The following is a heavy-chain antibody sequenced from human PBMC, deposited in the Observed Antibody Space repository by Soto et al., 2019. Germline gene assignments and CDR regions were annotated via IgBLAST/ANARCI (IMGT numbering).Heavy chain of an antibody. CDR3: ARVGGSNFGVDV. CDR1: GGSISSGAYY. Sequence: QVQLQESGPGLVKPSQTLSLTCTVSGGSISSGAYYWSWIRQHPGKGLEWIGYIYYSGSTYYSPSLKSRVAISIDTSNNQFSLKLSSVTAADTAVFYCARVGGSNFGVDVWGRGTTVTVSS. CDR2: IYYSGST. J-gene: IGHJ6*02. V-gene: IGHV4-31*03.